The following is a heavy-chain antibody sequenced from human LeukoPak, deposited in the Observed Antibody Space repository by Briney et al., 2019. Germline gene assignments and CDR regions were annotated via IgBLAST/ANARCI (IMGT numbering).Heavy chain of an antibody. D-gene: IGHD4-17*01. CDR1: GFTFSSYG. J-gene: IGHJ5*02. Sequence: GGSLRLSCAASGFTFSSYGMHWVRQAPGKGLEWVTFIRYDGSNKYYADSVKGRFTISRDNSKNTLYLQMNTLRAEDTAMYYCAKGYYGDLTNNWFDLWGQGTLVTVSS. CDR3: AKGYYGDLTNNWFDL. V-gene: IGHV3-30*02. CDR2: IRYDGSNK.